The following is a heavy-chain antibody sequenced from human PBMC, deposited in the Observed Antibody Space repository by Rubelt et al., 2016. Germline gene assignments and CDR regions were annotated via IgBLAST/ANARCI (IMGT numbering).Heavy chain of an antibody. V-gene: IGHV3-13*01. D-gene: IGHD4-23*01. CDR1: EFIFSTYD. CDR2: IGTAGDT. J-gene: IGHJ6*02. Sequence: GGSLRLSCAASEFIFSTYDMHWVRQTTGKRLEWVSSIGTAGDTHYADSVKGRVTISRENAKNSLYLQMNTLRPGEKAVYYCARESFTVVDGVYYYYGMDVWGQGTTVTVSS. CDR3: ARESFTVVDGVYYYYGMDV.